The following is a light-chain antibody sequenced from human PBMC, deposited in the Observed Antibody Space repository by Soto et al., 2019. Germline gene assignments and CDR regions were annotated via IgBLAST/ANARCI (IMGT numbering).Light chain of an antibody. V-gene: IGLV1-44*01. CDR3: ASWDDSLNAVV. CDR2: GNS. CDR1: RSNIGTNT. Sequence: QSMLTQPPSASGTPGQRVTISCSGSRSNIGTNTVNWYQQLPGAAPNLLIYGNSQRPSGVPDRFSGSKSGTSASLAISGLQAEVEAVYYCASWDDSLNAVVFGGGTKLTVL. J-gene: IGLJ2*01.